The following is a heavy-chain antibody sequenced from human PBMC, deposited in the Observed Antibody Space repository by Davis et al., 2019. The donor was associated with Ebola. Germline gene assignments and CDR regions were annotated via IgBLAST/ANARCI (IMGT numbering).Heavy chain of an antibody. Sequence: GESLKISCAASGFTVSSNYMSWVRQAPGKGLEWVSVIYSGGSTYYADSVKGRFTISRHNSKNTLYLQMNSLRAEDTAVYYCARDRLVDTIFGVAGYGMDVWGQGTTVTVSS. V-gene: IGHV3-53*04. CDR1: GFTVSSNY. CDR3: ARDRLVDTIFGVAGYGMDV. CDR2: IYSGGST. J-gene: IGHJ6*02. D-gene: IGHD3-3*01.